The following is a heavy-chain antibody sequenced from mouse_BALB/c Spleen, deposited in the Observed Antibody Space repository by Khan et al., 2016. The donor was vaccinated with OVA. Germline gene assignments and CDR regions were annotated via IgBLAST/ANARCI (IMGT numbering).Heavy chain of an antibody. Sequence: LQESGETVKIPCKASGYSFTNYGMNWVKQSPGKALKWMGWINTYSGEPTYADEFKGRFAFSLETSANTAYLQINILKNEDTATYFCARPPYFSFTLDYWGQGTSVTVSS. V-gene: IGHV9-3-1*01. J-gene: IGHJ4*01. CDR1: GYSFTNYG. CDR2: INTYSGEP. CDR3: ARPPYFSFTLDY. D-gene: IGHD2-10*01.